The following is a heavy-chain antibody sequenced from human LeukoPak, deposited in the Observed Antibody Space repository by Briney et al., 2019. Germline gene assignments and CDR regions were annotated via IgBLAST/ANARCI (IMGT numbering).Heavy chain of an antibody. V-gene: IGHV3-9*01. D-gene: IGHD3-22*01. CDR3: AKDRAGSHPYDTSGLTPSDH. Sequence: GGSLRLSCAASGFTFDDYAMHWVRQAPGKGLEWVSGISWNRGSIGYADSVEGRFTISRDNAKNSLYLQMTSLRAEDTAVYYCAKDRAGSHPYDTSGLTPSDHWGQGTLVTVSS. J-gene: IGHJ5*02. CDR2: ISWNRGSI. CDR1: GFTFDDYA.